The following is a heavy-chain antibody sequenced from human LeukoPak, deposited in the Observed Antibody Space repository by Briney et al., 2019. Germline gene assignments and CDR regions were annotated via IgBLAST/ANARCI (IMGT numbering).Heavy chain of an antibody. V-gene: IGHV1-2*02. CDR1: GGTFTDYY. J-gene: IGHJ4*02. Sequence: ASVKVSCKASGGTFTDYYMHWVRQAPGQGLEWMGWINPNSGGTNYAQKFQGRVTMTRDTSISTAYMELSRLRSDDTAVYYCARGPFITMVRGVIISYYFDYWGQGTLVTVSS. D-gene: IGHD3-10*01. CDR3: ARGPFITMVRGVIISYYFDY. CDR2: INPNSGGT.